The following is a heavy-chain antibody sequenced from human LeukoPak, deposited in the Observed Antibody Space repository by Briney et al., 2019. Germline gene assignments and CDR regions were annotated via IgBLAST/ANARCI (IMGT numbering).Heavy chain of an antibody. Sequence: ASVKVSCKVSGYTFIEYYIHWVRQAPGQGLEWMGRINPRSGVTDYAQNFQGRVTMTRDTSISTAYMELSRLRSDDTAVYYCARDIVMVTYWFDPWGQGTLVTVSS. CDR2: INPRSGVT. J-gene: IGHJ5*02. CDR1: GYTFIEYY. V-gene: IGHV1-2*02. D-gene: IGHD5-18*01. CDR3: ARDIVMVTYWFDP.